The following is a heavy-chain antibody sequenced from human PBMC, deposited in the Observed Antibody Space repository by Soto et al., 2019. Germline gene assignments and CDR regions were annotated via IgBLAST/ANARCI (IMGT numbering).Heavy chain of an antibody. CDR3: ARDTGARGRQQLVVYYYYGMDV. V-gene: IGHV1-18*04. D-gene: IGHD6-13*01. CDR1: GYTFTSYG. CDR2: ISAYNGNT. Sequence: ASVKVSCKASGYTFTSYGISWVRQAPGQGLEWMGWISAYNGNTNYAQKLQGRVTMTTDTSTSTAYMELRSLRSDDTAVYYCARDTGARGRQQLVVYYYYGMDVWGQGTTVTVYS. J-gene: IGHJ6*02.